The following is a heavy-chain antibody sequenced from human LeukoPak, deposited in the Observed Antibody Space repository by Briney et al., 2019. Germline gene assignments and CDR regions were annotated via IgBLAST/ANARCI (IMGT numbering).Heavy chain of an antibody. J-gene: IGHJ4*02. CDR2: INHSGST. V-gene: IGHV4-34*01. CDR3: ARDNRQQVVFEY. D-gene: IGHD2-15*01. CDR1: GGSFSGYY. Sequence: PSETLSLTCAVYGGSFSGYYWSWIRQPPGKGLEWIGEINHSGSTNYNPSLKSRVTISVDTSKNQFSLKLSSVTAADTAVYYCARDNRQQVVFEYWGQGTLVTVSS.